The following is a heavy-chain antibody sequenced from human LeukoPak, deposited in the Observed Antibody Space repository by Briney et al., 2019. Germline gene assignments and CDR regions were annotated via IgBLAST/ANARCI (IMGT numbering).Heavy chain of an antibody. CDR2: IYTSGST. CDR3: TRDTGTTGEVKFDP. J-gene: IGHJ5*02. CDR1: GNSFGNYY. Sequence: SETLSLTCTVSGNSFGNYYWSWIRQPAGKGLEWIGRIYTSGSTTYNPSLKSRVTMSVDTSKNQFSLKLSFVTAADTAVYFCTRDTGTTGEVKFDPWGQGTLVTVSS. V-gene: IGHV4-4*07. D-gene: IGHD4-17*01.